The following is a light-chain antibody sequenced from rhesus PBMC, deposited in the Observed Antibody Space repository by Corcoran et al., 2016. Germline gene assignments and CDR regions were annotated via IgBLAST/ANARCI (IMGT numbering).Light chain of an antibody. CDR3: MQSTQWPLT. J-gene: IGKJ4*01. CDR2: EVS. CDR1: ESLLHSNGNTY. V-gene: IGKV2-86*01. Sequence: DILLTQTPLSLPVTPGEPASISCRSSESLLHSNGNTYLDWYLQKPGQSPQVVIDEVSKRASGGPERFSGSGSDTDFTPKINPVEAEDVGVYYCMQSTQWPLTFGGGTKVEIK.